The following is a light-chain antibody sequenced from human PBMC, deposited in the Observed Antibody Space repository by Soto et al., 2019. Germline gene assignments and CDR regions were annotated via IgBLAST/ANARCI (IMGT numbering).Light chain of an antibody. Sequence: QSALTQPASVSGSPGQAITISCTGTSSDVGGYTYVSWYQQHPGKAPKFIIYDVSNRPSGVSNRFSGSKSGNTASLTISGLQAEDEADYYSSSYTTSNTRQIVFGTGTKVTVL. CDR2: DVS. J-gene: IGLJ1*01. V-gene: IGLV2-14*01. CDR1: SSDVGGYTY. CDR3: SSYTTSNTRQIV.